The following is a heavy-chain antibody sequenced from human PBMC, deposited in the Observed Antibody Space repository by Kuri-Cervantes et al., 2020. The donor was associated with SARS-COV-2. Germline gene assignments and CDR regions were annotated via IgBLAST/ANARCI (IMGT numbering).Heavy chain of an antibody. Sequence: LSLTCAASGFTFSSYSMNWVRQAPGKGLEWVSAISGSGGSTYYADSVKGRFTISRDNSKNTLYLQMNSLRAEDTAVYYCARDHPLDDSGYDPTNAFDIWGQGTMVTVSS. V-gene: IGHV3-23*01. CDR1: GFTFSSYS. CDR2: ISGSGGST. CDR3: ARDHPLDDSGYDPTNAFDI. D-gene: IGHD5-12*01. J-gene: IGHJ3*02.